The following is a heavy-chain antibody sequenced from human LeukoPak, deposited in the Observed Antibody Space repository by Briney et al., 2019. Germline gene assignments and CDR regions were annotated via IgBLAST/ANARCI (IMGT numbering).Heavy chain of an antibody. D-gene: IGHD3-10*01. CDR1: GFTFSSYA. CDR2: ISYDGSNK. V-gene: IGHV3-30-3*01. Sequence: PGGSLRLSCAASGFTFSSYAMHWVRQAPGKGLEWVAVISYDGSNKYYADSVKGRFTISRDNSKNTLYLQMNSLRAEDTAVYYCAKAHGSGSFDYWGQGTLVTVSS. J-gene: IGHJ4*02. CDR3: AKAHGSGSFDY.